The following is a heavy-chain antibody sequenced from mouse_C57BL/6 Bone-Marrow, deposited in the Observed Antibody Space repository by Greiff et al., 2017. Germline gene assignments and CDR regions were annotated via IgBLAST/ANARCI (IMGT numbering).Heavy chain of an antibody. D-gene: IGHD1-1*01. Sequence: EVKLQESGAELVRPGASVKLSCTASGFNIKDSYMHWVKQRPEQGLEWIGRIDPEDGDTEYAPKFQGKATMTADTSSNTASLQLSSLTSEDTAVYYCTTRFGYYGRYYAMDYWGQGTSVTVSS. CDR1: GFNIKDSY. CDR2: IDPEDGDT. J-gene: IGHJ4*01. CDR3: TTRFGYYGRYYAMDY. V-gene: IGHV14-1*01.